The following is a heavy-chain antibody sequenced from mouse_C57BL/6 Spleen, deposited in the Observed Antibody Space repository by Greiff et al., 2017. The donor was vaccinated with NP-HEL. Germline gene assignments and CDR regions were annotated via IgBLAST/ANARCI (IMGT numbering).Heavy chain of an antibody. Sequence: EVKLVESGGGLVKPGGSLKLSCAASGFTFSDYGMHWVRQAPEKGLEWVAYISSGSSTIYYADTVKGRFTISRDNAKNTLFLQMTSLRSEDTARDYCARVYYGSSYPAWLAYWGQGTLVTGAA. J-gene: IGHJ3*01. CDR2: ISSGSSTI. D-gene: IGHD1-1*01. V-gene: IGHV5-17*01. CDR1: GFTFSDYG. CDR3: ARVYYGSSYPAWLAY.